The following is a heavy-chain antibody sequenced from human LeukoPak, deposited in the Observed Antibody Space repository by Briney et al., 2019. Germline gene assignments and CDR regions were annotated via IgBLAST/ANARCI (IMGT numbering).Heavy chain of an antibody. J-gene: IGHJ4*02. Sequence: GGSLRLSCAASGFIFSNYGMHWVRQVPGKGLEWVGIIWNDGSRKDYGDSVKGRFTISRDNSKNTLYLQMNTLRVEDTALYYCAKGGIEVGHPAGLCFFDSWGRGTLVTVSS. V-gene: IGHV3-33*06. D-gene: IGHD6-19*01. CDR1: GFIFSNYG. CDR3: AKGGIEVGHPAGLCFFDS. CDR2: IWNDGSRK.